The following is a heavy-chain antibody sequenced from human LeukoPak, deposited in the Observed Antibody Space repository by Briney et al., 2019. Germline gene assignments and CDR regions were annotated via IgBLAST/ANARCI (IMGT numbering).Heavy chain of an antibody. D-gene: IGHD5-18*01. Sequence: SETLSLTCAVYGGSFSGYYWSWIRQPPGKGLEWIGEINHSGSTNYNPSLKSRVTISVDTSKNQFSLKLSSVTVADTAVYYCARGRGYSYDTSYYFDYWGQGTLVTVSS. CDR3: ARGRGYSYDTSYYFDY. J-gene: IGHJ4*02. CDR2: INHSGST. V-gene: IGHV4-34*01. CDR1: GGSFSGYY.